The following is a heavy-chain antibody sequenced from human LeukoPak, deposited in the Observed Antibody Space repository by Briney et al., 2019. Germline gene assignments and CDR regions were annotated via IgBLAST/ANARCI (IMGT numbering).Heavy chain of an antibody. J-gene: IGHJ4*02. Sequence: PSETLSLTCTVSGGSISSYYWSWIRQPPGKGLEWIGSIYYSGSTYYNPSLKSRVTISVDTSKNQFPLKLSSVTAADTAVYYCARQVGVRPFDYWGQGTLVTVSS. D-gene: IGHD1-26*01. CDR1: GGSISSYY. CDR2: IYYSGST. V-gene: IGHV4-59*05. CDR3: ARQVGVRPFDY.